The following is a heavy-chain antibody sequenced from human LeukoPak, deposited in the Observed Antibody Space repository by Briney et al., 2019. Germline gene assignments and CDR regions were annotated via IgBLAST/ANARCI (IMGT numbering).Heavy chain of an antibody. CDR2: IWYDGSNK. V-gene: IGHV3-33*01. CDR1: GFTFSSYG. CDR3: ARSYYYGSGSYGFDY. J-gene: IGHJ4*02. D-gene: IGHD3-10*01. Sequence: GGSLRLSCAASGFTFSSYGMHWVRQAPGKGLEWVAVIWYDGSNKYYADSVKGRFTISRDNSKNTLYLQMNSLRAEDTAVYYCARSYYYGSGSYGFDYWGQGTLVTVSS.